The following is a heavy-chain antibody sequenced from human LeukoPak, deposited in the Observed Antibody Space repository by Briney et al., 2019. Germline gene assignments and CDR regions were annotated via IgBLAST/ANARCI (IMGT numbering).Heavy chain of an antibody. D-gene: IGHD3-9*01. V-gene: IGHV3-23*01. Sequence: PGGSLRLSCAASGFTFSSYAMSWVRQAPGKGLEWVSAISGSGGSTYYADSVKGRFTISRDNSKNTLYLHMNSLRAEDTAVYYCAKLIGWLSNFRLDYWGQGTLVTVSS. CDR1: GFTFSSYA. CDR3: AKLIGWLSNFRLDY. J-gene: IGHJ4*02. CDR2: ISGSGGST.